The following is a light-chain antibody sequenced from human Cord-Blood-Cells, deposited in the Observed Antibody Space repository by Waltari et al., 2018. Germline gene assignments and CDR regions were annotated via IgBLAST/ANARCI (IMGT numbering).Light chain of an antibody. CDR3: QQYYSTPPA. V-gene: IGKV4-1*01. CDR1: QSVLYSSNNKNY. CDR2: WAS. Sequence: DIVMTQYPDSLAVSLGERATINCQSSQSVLYSSNNKNYLAWYQQKPGQPPKLLIYWASTRESGVPDRFSGSGSGTDFTLTISSLQAEDVAVYYCQQYYSTPPAFGQGTKVEIK. J-gene: IGKJ1*01.